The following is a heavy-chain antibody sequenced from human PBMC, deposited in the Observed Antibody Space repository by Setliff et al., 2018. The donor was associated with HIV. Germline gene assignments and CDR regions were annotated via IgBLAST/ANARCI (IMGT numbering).Heavy chain of an antibody. D-gene: IGHD2-21*02. CDR2: IYYTGIT. Sequence: PSETLSLTCSISGGSVTSYLWHWFRQPPGKGLEWIGYIYYTGITDNNPSLEGRVTISVDTSKNQVSLRLKSVTTADTAVYYCARELYGGNSRPFDYWGQGALVTLL. CDR3: ARELYGGNSRPFDY. CDR1: GGSVTSYL. J-gene: IGHJ4*02. V-gene: IGHV4-59*02.